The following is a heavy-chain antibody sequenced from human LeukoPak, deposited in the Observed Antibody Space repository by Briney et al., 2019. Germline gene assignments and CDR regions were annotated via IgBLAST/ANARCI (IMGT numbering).Heavy chain of an antibody. CDR1: GGSINSRNNY. J-gene: IGHJ4*02. V-gene: IGHV4-39*01. Sequence: SETLSLTCTVSGGSINSRNNYWGWIRQPPGKGLEWIAIISVSATTYYSPSLMSRLTISVDTSKSQFSLTLSSVTAADTAVYYCARRNYPYDFDYWGQGTLVTVSS. CDR3: ARRNYPYDFDY. CDR2: ISVSATT. D-gene: IGHD1-7*01.